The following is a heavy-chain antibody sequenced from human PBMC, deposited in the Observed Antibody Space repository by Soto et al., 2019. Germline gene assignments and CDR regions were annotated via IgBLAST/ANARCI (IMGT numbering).Heavy chain of an antibody. J-gene: IGHJ3*02. CDR2: INANNGNT. CDR1: GYTFTSYY. Sequence: GASVKVSCKASGYTFTSYYMHWVRQAPGQGLEWMGRINANNGNTSYAQKLQGRVTMTTDTSTSTAYMELRSLRSDDTAVYYCVSSVGVPAAIYAFDIWGQGTMVTVS. D-gene: IGHD2-2*01. CDR3: VSSVGVPAAIYAFDI. V-gene: IGHV1-18*04.